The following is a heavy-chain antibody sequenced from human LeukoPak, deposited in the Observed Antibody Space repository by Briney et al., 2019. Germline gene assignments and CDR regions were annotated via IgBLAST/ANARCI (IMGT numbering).Heavy chain of an antibody. CDR3: ARGRWDVYNFDY. D-gene: IGHD5-24*01. Sequence: SSETLSLTCTVSGGSISSGNYYWGWIRQPPGKGLEWIATIYYTGSTCYSPSLKSRVTISVDTSKNRFSLNLSSVTAADTAAYYCARGRWDVYNFDYWGQGTLVTVSS. J-gene: IGHJ4*02. CDR1: GGSISSGNYY. V-gene: IGHV4-39*01. CDR2: IYYTGST.